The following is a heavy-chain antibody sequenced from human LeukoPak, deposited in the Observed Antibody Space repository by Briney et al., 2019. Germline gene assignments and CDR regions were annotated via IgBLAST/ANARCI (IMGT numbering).Heavy chain of an antibody. CDR3: ARPRWLQFFDAFDI. V-gene: IGHV1-2*02. CDR1: GYTFTGYY. D-gene: IGHD5-24*01. Sequence: ASVKVSCKASGYTFTGYYMYWVRQAPGQGLEWMGWINPNSGGTNYAQKFQGRVTMTRDTSISTAYMELSSLRSEDTAVYYCARPRWLQFFDAFDIWGQGTMVTVSS. J-gene: IGHJ3*02. CDR2: INPNSGGT.